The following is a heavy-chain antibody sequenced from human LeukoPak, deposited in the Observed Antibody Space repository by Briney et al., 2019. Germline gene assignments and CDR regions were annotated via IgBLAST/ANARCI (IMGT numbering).Heavy chain of an antibody. D-gene: IGHD3-10*01. Sequence: GGSLRLSCAASGFTFSSYSMNWVRQAPGKGLEWVSYISSSSSTIYYADSVKGRFTISRDNAKNSLYLQMNSLRAEDTAVYYCARAAGSYYAVGYYYYMDVWGKGTTVTVSS. V-gene: IGHV3-48*01. CDR1: GFTFSSYS. J-gene: IGHJ6*03. CDR2: ISSSSSTI. CDR3: ARAAGSYYAVGYYYYMDV.